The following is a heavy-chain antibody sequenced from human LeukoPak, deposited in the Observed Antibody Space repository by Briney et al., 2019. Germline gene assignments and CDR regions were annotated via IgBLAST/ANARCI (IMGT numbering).Heavy chain of an antibody. J-gene: IGHJ5*02. CDR3: ARDHEGSNRFDP. CDR1: GFTFSSYA. V-gene: IGHV3-21*01. Sequence: PGGSLRLSCAASGFTFSSYAMSWVRQAPGKGLEWVSSISSSSSYIYYADSVKGRFTISRDNAKNSLYLQMNSLRAEDTAVYYCARDHEGSNRFDPWGQGTLVTVSS. CDR2: ISSSSSYI.